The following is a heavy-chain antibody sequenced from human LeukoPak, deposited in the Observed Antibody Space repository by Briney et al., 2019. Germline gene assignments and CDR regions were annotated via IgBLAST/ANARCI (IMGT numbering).Heavy chain of an antibody. CDR1: GFTFSSYA. D-gene: IGHD3-9*01. V-gene: IGHV3-30-3*01. CDR3: ARDSDSSLFDWLLAPPHDAFDI. J-gene: IGHJ3*02. CDR2: ISYDGSNK. Sequence: PGGSLRLSCAASGFTFSSYAMHWVRQAPGKGLEWVAVISYDGSNKYYADSVKGRFTISRDNSKNTLYLQMNSLRAEDTAVYYCARDSDSSLFDWLLAPPHDAFDIWGQGTMVTVSS.